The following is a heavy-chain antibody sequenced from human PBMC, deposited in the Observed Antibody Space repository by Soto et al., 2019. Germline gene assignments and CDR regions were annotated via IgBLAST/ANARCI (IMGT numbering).Heavy chain of an antibody. D-gene: IGHD1-1*01. V-gene: IGHV3-74*01. CDR1: GFTFSKHW. J-gene: IGHJ4*02. CDR3: ARDNNWSLDY. CDR2: IKTDGSFT. Sequence: GGSLRLSCAASGFTFSKHWMHWVRQAPGKGLVWVSHIKTDGSFTRDADSVKGRFTISRDNARNTLYLQMNSLRAEDTAVYYCARDNNWSLDYWGQGALATVSS.